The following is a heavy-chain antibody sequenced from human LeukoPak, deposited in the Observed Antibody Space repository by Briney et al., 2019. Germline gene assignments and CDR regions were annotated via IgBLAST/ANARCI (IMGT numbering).Heavy chain of an antibody. V-gene: IGHV3-21*01. D-gene: IGHD5-12*01. Sequence: PGGSLRLSCAASGFTFSSYSMNWVRQAPGEGLEWVSSISSSSSYIYYADSVKGRFTISRDNAKNSLYLQMNSLRAEDTAVYYCARDSDISGYMDVWGKGTTVTISS. CDR3: ARDSDISGYMDV. CDR1: GFTFSSYS. CDR2: ISSSSSYI. J-gene: IGHJ6*03.